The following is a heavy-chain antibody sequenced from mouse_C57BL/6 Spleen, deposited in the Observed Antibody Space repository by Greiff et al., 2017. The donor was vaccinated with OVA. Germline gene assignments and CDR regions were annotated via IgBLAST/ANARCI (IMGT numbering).Heavy chain of an antibody. D-gene: IGHD1-1*01. CDR1: GYTFTDYE. Sequence: QVQLQQSGAELVRPGASVTLSCKASGYTFTDYEMHWVKQTPVHGLEWIGAIDPETGGTAYNQKFKGKAILTADNSSSTAYMELRSLTSEDSAVYYCTRFYGYAMDYWGQGTSVTVSS. V-gene: IGHV1-15*01. J-gene: IGHJ4*01. CDR3: TRFYGYAMDY. CDR2: IDPETGGT.